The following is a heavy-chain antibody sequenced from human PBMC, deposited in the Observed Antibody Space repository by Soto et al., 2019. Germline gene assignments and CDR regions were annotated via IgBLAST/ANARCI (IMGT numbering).Heavy chain of an antibody. CDR1: GGSISSSSYY. V-gene: IGHV4-39*01. Sequence: SETLSLTCTVSGGSISSSSYYWGWIRQPPGKGLEWIGSIYYSGSTYYNPSLKSRVTISVDTSKNQFSLKLSSVTAADTAVYYCARPRGSGSYTIDYWGQGTLVTVSS. CDR2: IYYSGST. CDR3: ARPRGSGSYTIDY. J-gene: IGHJ4*02. D-gene: IGHD3-10*01.